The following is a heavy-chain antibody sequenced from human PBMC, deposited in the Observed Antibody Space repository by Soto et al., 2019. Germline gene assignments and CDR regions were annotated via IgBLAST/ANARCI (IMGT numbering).Heavy chain of an antibody. CDR2: IYPGDSDT. Sequence: GESLKLSCKGSGYSFTSYWIGWVRQMPGKGLEWMGIIYPGDSDTRYSPSFQGQVTISADKSISTAYLQWSSLKASDTAMYYCARSEGLYYYYMDVWGKGTTVTVSS. CDR1: GYSFTSYW. V-gene: IGHV5-51*01. CDR3: ARSEGLYYYYMDV. J-gene: IGHJ6*03.